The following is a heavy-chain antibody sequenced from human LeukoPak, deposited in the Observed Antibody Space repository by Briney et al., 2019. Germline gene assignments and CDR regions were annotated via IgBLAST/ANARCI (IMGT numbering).Heavy chain of an antibody. CDR3: VRGGHKLDIETSRYYYGLDV. V-gene: IGHV3-74*03. CDR2: IESDGTRT. J-gene: IGHJ6*02. Sequence: GGSLRLSCAASGITLSDYWMYWVRQGPGKGLVHVPRIESDGTRTVYADSVKGRFTISRDNAKNTMYLQMNSLRAEDTAVYYCVRGGHKLDIETSRYYYGLDVWGQGTTVTVSS. D-gene: IGHD2-2*03. CDR1: GITLSDYW.